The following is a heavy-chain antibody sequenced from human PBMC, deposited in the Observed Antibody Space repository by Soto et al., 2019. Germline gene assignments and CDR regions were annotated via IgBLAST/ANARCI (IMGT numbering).Heavy chain of an antibody. CDR3: ARGVNADERTHRTYYYGSGSYYYWFDP. CDR2: IYHSGST. V-gene: IGHV4-30-2*01. D-gene: IGHD3-10*01. CDR1: GGSISSGGYS. Sequence: PSETLSLTCAVSGGSISSGGYSWSWIRQPPGKGLEWIGYIYHSGSTYYNPSLKSRVTISVDRSKNQFSLKLSSVTAADTAVYYCARGVNADERTHRTYYYGSGSYYYWFDPWGQGTLVTVSS. J-gene: IGHJ5*02.